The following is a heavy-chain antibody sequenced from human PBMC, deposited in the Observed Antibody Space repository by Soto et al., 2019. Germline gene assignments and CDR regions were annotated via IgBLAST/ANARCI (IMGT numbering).Heavy chain of an antibody. D-gene: IGHD6-6*01. J-gene: IGHJ3*02. Sequence: GGSLRLSCAASGFTFSNAWMSWVRQAPGKGLEWVGRIKSKTDGGTIDYAAPVKGRFTISRDDSKNTLYLQMNSLKTEDTAVYYCTTEGIAARPGAFDIWGQGTMVTVSS. V-gene: IGHV3-15*01. CDR2: IKSKTDGGTI. CDR3: TTEGIAARPGAFDI. CDR1: GFTFSNAW.